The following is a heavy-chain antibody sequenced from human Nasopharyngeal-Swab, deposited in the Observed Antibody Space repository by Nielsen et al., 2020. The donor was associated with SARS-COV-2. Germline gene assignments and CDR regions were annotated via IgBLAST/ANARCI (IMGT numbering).Heavy chain of an antibody. CDR2: IDPSDSYT. Sequence: GGSLRLSCKGSGYSFTSYWISWVRQMPGKGLEWMGRIDPSDSYTNYSPSLQGHVTISADKSISTAYLQWSSLKASDTAMYYCARLIIAGQNWFDPWGQGTLVTVSS. V-gene: IGHV5-10-1*01. J-gene: IGHJ5*02. CDR1: GYSFTSYW. CDR3: ARLIIAGQNWFDP. D-gene: IGHD6-13*01.